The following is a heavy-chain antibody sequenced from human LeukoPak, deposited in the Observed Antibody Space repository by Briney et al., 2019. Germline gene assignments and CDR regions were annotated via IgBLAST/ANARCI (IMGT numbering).Heavy chain of an antibody. D-gene: IGHD3-9*01. CDR1: GGSITSGRYY. J-gene: IGHJ4*02. CDR2: SYYTGST. CDR3: ARATYDLLTGYYLDS. V-gene: IGHV4-31*03. Sequence: SETLSLTCSVSGGSITSGRYYWTWIRQYPEKGLEWIGYSYYTGSTHYKPSLKSRVAISLDKSKNQFSLNLTSATAAGTAVYYCARATYDLLTGYYLDSWGQGTLVTVSS.